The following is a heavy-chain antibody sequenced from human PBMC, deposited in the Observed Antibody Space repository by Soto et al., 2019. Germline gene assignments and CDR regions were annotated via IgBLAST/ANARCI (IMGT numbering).Heavy chain of an antibody. D-gene: IGHD3-10*01. V-gene: IGHV1-69*13. CDR2: IIPIFGTA. J-gene: IGHJ6*02. Sequence: SVKVSCKASGGTFSSYAISWVRQAPGKGLEWMGGIIPIFGTANYAQKFQGRVTITADESTSTAYMELSSLRSEDTAVYYCASPYYLYNVRAHYYCYYGMDVWGQGTTVTVSS. CDR3: ASPYYLYNVRAHYYCYYGMDV. CDR1: GGTFSSYA.